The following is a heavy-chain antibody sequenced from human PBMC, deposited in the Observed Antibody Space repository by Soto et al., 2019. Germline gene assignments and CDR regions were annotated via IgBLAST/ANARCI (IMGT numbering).Heavy chain of an antibody. D-gene: IGHD6-19*01. CDR3: ARVEAVAGIYNSHGLDV. J-gene: IGHJ6*02. CDR1: GGTFSNYA. CDR2: IVPIFGTT. V-gene: IGHV1-69*12. Sequence: QVQLVQSGAEVKKPGSSVKVSCKASGGTFSNYAISWVRQAPGQGLEWMGGIVPIFGTTYYTQKFQGRATIIADDSTTTAYLELSSLRSDDTAIYYCARVEAVAGIYNSHGLDVWGQGTAVSVSS.